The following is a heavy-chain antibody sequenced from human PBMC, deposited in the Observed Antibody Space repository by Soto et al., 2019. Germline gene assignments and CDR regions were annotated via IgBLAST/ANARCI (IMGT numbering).Heavy chain of an antibody. Sequence: QVQLVQSGAEVGKPGSSVKVSCKASGGTFSRHAISWVRQAPGQGLEWMGGIIPIFGTANHAQKFQGRVTIIADESTSTVYMEWSSLRSEDTAMYYCARGWGYDSNDYYYAYWGQGTLVIVSS. V-gene: IGHV1-69*01. CDR2: IIPIFGTA. CDR3: ARGWGYDSNDYYYAY. J-gene: IGHJ4*02. D-gene: IGHD3-22*01. CDR1: GGTFSRHA.